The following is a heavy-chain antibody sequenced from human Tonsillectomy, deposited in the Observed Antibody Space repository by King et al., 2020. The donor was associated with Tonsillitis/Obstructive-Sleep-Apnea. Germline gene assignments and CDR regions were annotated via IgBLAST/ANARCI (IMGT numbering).Heavy chain of an antibody. J-gene: IGHJ5*02. Sequence: QLVQSGAEVKKPGASVKVYCKASGYTFTNYGISWVRQAPGQGVEWMGWISAYNGNTNYAQTLQGRVTITTDPSTSTAYMELRSLRSDDTAGYYCARATYYYDDSGYYYGGDNWFDPWGQGTLVTVSS. CDR2: ISAYNGNT. CDR3: ARATYYYDDSGYYYGGDNWFDP. CDR1: GYTFTNYG. V-gene: IGHV1-18*01. D-gene: IGHD3-22*01.